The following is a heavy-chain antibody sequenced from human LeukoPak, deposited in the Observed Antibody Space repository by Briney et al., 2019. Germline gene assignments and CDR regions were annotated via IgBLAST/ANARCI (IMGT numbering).Heavy chain of an antibody. CDR3: ANPYSSGWYYFDY. J-gene: IGHJ4*02. D-gene: IGHD6-19*01. CDR1: GFTFSDYY. CDR2: ISSSGSTI. V-gene: IGHV3-11*01. Sequence: RGSLRLSCAASGFTFSDYYMSWIRQAPGKVLEWVSYISSSGSTIYYADSVKGRFTISRDNAKNSLYLQMNSLRAEDTAVYYCANPYSSGWYYFDYWGQGTLVTVSS.